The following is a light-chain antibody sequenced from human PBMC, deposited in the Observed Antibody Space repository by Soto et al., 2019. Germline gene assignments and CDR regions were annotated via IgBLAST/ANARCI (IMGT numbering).Light chain of an antibody. J-gene: IGKJ1*01. CDR2: KAS. CDR3: QHYNSYSEA. CDR1: QTISSW. Sequence: DIQITQSPSTVSGAIGVGLTITCLASQTISSWLAWYQQKPGKAPKLLIYKASTLKSGVPSRFSGSGSGTEFTLTISSLQPDDFATYYCQHYNSYSEAFGQGTKVDIK. V-gene: IGKV1-5*03.